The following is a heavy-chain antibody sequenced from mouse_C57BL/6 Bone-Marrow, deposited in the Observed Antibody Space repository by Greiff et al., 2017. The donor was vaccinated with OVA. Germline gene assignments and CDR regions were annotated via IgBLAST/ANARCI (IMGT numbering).Heavy chain of an antibody. CDR2: IDPANGNT. CDR3: ARGYGKYNYAMDY. J-gene: IGHJ4*01. Sequence: EVQLQQSVAELVRPGASVKLSCTASGFTIKNTYMHWVKQRPEQGLEWIGRIDPANGNTKYAPKFPGKATITADTSSNTAYLQLSSLTSEDTSIYYCARGYGKYNYAMDYWGQGTSVTVSS. CDR1: GFTIKNTY. D-gene: IGHD2-10*02. V-gene: IGHV14-3*01.